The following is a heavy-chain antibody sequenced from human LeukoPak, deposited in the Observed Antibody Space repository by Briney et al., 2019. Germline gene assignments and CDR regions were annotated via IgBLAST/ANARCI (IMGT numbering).Heavy chain of an antibody. CDR1: GFTDSTNY. Sequence: GGPLRLLCAASGFTDSTNYMSGLRQAPAKGVEGVSLISSCGDTYYADSVTGRFTISRDNPKNTLYLQMNSLRAEDTALYYCARVAFRSSSYISGVDSWGKGTLVTVSS. CDR3: ARVAFRSSSYISGVDS. V-gene: IGHV3-53*01. CDR2: ISSCGDT. J-gene: IGHJ4*02. D-gene: IGHD6-6*01.